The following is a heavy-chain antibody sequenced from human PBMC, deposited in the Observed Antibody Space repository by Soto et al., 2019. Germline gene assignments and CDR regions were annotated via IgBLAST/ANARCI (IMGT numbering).Heavy chain of an antibody. J-gene: IGHJ4*02. CDR3: AREDDYSFDY. CDR2: IHYSGST. CDR1: GGSISSYY. Sequence: PSETLSLTCTVSGGSISSYYWSWIRQPPGKGLEWIGYIHYSGSTNYNPSLKSRVTISVDTSKNQSSLKLSSVTAADTAVYYCAREDDYSFDYWGQGTLVTVSS. V-gene: IGHV4-59*01. D-gene: IGHD2-21*02.